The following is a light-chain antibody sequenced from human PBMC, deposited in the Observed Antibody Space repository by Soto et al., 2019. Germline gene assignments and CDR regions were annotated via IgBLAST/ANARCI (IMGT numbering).Light chain of an antibody. CDR3: AAWDDSLSGWV. V-gene: IGLV1-47*01. CDR1: SSNIGSNY. J-gene: IGLJ3*02. Sequence: QSVLTQPPSASGTPGQRVTVSCSGSSSNIGSNYVSWYQQFPGTAPKLLIYRNNQRPSGVPDRFSGSKSGTSASLAISGLRSEDEADYYCAAWDDSLSGWVFGGGTKLTVL. CDR2: RNN.